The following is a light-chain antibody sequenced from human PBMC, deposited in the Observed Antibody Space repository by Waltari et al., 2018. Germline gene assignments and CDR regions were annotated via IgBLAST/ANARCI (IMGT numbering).Light chain of an antibody. CDR1: SSNIRAGHD. Sequence: QSVLTQPPSMSGAPGQRVTISCTGSSSNIRAGHDVHWYQVFPGTDPKLLIYGNNNRPSGVPDRFSGSKSATSASLAIGGLQAEDEADYYCQSFDIRLSGGVVFGGGTKVTVL. CDR3: QSFDIRLSGGVV. J-gene: IGLJ3*02. CDR2: GNN. V-gene: IGLV1-40*01.